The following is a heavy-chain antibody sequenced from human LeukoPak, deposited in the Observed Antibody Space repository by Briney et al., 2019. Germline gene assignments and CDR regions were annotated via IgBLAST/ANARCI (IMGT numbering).Heavy chain of an antibody. CDR2: IHHSGST. CDR3: ASTPDAPYCSSTSCYTFRFDP. V-gene: IGHV4-38-2*01. Sequence: PSETLSLTCAVSGYSISSGYYWGWIRQPPGKGLEWIGSIHHSGSTYYNPSLKSRVTISVDTSKNQFSLKLSSVTAADTAVYYCASTPDAPYCSSTSCYTFRFDPWGQGTLVTVSS. J-gene: IGHJ5*02. CDR1: GYSISSGYY. D-gene: IGHD2-2*02.